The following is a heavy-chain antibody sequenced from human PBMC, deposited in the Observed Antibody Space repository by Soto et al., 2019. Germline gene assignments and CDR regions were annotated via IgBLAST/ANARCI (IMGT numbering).Heavy chain of an antibody. CDR3: AREQELLWFGEFGAAGGMDV. Sequence: EVQLVESGGGLVQPGGSLRLSCAASGFTFSSYWMSWVRQAPGKGLEWVANIKQDGSEKYYVDSVKGRFTISRDNAKNSRYLQMNSLRAEDTAVYYCAREQELLWFGEFGAAGGMDVWGQGTTVTVSS. V-gene: IGHV3-7*03. D-gene: IGHD3-10*01. J-gene: IGHJ6*02. CDR2: IKQDGSEK. CDR1: GFTFSSYW.